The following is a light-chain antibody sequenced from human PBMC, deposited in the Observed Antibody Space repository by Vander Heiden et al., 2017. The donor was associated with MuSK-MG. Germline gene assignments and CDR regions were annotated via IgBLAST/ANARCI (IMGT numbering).Light chain of an antibody. CDR2: AAS. Sequence: DIQMTQSPSSLSASVGDRVTITCRASQSINKYLNWYQQKPGRAPKLLIYAASSLQSGVSSRFTGTGSGTDFTLTIRSLQPEDFATYFCQQSSITPYTFGQGTKVEIK. CDR1: QSINKY. V-gene: IGKV1-39*01. J-gene: IGKJ2*01. CDR3: QQSSITPYT.